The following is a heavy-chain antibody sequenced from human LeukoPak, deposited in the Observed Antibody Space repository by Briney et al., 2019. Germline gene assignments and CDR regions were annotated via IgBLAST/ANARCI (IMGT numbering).Heavy chain of an antibody. J-gene: IGHJ1*01. CDR2: ISSDGGST. V-gene: IGHV3-64*02. D-gene: IGHD3-16*01. Sequence: GGSLRLSCAASGLSFSTSAMHSVRQAPGKGLEYVAAISSDGGSTYHADSVKGRFTISRDNSKNTLYLQMGSLRTEDMAMYYCARSSDTRFGELVLWGQGTLVTVSS. CDR1: GLSFSTSA. CDR3: ARSSDTRFGELVL.